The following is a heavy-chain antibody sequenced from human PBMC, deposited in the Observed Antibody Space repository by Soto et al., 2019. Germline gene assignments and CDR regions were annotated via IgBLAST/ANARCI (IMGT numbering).Heavy chain of an antibody. J-gene: IGHJ5*02. V-gene: IGHV1-18*04. CDR1: GYTFVDYG. Sequence: ASVKVSCKASGYTFVDYGFSWVRQAPGQGLEWMGWINPYNGNTHYVETFQGRVTMTTDTSTSTAFMELRTLTSDDTAVYCCARVPTPTHGDSNKNNFLDPWGQGTLVTVSS. CDR3: ARVPTPTHGDSNKNNFLDP. CDR2: INPYNGNT. D-gene: IGHD3-10*01.